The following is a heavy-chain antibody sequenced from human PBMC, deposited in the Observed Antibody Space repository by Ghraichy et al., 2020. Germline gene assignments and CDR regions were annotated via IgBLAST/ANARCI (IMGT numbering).Heavy chain of an antibody. V-gene: IGHV3-23*01. Sequence: GESLNISCAATGFSFSNYAMNWVRQAPGMGLEWVATISGDGVSTYYADSVKGRFAVSRDNSRYTLYLQMNNLRDEDTAMYFCAKERKWGASANHCYGINVWGPGTAVTVSS. D-gene: IGHD1-26*01. CDR2: ISGDGVST. J-gene: IGHJ6*02. CDR3: AKERKWGASANHCYGINV. CDR1: GFSFSNYA.